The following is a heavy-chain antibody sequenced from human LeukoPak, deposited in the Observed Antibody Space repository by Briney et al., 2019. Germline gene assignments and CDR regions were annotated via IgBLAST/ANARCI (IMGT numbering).Heavy chain of an antibody. Sequence: GGSLRLSCAASGFTFSSYAMHWGRQAPGRGLEYVSAITSNGGSTYYANSVKGRFIISRDNSKNTLYLQMGSLRAEDMAVYYYARLICFGELWGGGNAFDIWGQGTMVTVSS. CDR3: ARLICFGELWGGGNAFDI. J-gene: IGHJ3*02. V-gene: IGHV3-64*01. CDR1: GFTFSSYA. D-gene: IGHD3-10*01. CDR2: ITSNGGST.